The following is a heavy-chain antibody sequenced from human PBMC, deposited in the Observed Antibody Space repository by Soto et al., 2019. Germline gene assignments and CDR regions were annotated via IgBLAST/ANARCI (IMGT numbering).Heavy chain of an antibody. D-gene: IGHD4-17*01. CDR3: ARDRQNYGSFDY. Sequence: ASVKVSCKASGYTFINYGISWVRQAPGQGLEWMGWINSNSGITNNAPRFQGRVTMTTDTSTNTAHMELRSLTSDDTAVYYCARDRQNYGSFDYWGQGTLVTVSS. CDR2: INSNSGIT. V-gene: IGHV1-18*01. CDR1: GYTFINYG. J-gene: IGHJ4*02.